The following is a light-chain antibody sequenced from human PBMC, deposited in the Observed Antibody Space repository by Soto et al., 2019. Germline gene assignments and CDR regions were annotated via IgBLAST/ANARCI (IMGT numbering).Light chain of an antibody. CDR2: EVT. Sequence: QSVLTQPASVSGSPGQSITISCTGTSSDVGSYNLVSWYQLHPGKAPKLMIYEVTKRPSGLSNRFSGSKSGNTASLTISGLQAEDEADYCCCSYAGGVTVLFGGGTKLTVL. J-gene: IGLJ2*01. CDR3: CSYAGGVTVL. CDR1: SSDVGSYNL. V-gene: IGLV2-23*02.